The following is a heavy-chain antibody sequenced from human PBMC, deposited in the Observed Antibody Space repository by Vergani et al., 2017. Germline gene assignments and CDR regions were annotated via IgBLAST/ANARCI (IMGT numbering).Heavy chain of an antibody. CDR2: ISAYNGNT. CDR3: TRGVFSGYDFAY. J-gene: IGHJ4*02. V-gene: IGHV1-18*01. CDR1: GYSFNSFG. D-gene: IGHD5-12*01. Sequence: QVQLVQSGAEVKKPGASVKVSSKASGYSFNSFGITWVPQAPGQGLEWMGWISAYNGNTKYARRFQGRATMTTDTSTSTGYKEVRSLRADDTAVYYCTRGVFSGYDFAYRGQGTLVTVSS.